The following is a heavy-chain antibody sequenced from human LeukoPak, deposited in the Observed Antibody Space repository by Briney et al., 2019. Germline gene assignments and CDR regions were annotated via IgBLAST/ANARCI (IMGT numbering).Heavy chain of an antibody. J-gene: IGHJ5*02. Sequence: GESLKISCKASGYKFNIYWIAWVRQMPGKGLEWMGIICPDDSDTRYSPSFQGQVTISVDKSINTAYLQWNSLEASDNAMYYCARHLGLSSGWYDAWGQGTLVTVSS. CDR3: ARHLGLSSGWYDA. V-gene: IGHV5-51*01. CDR1: GYKFNIYW. D-gene: IGHD6-19*01. CDR2: ICPDDSDT.